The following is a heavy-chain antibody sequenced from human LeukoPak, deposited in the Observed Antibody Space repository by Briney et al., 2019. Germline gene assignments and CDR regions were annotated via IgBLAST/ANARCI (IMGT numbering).Heavy chain of an antibody. CDR2: IKSKRDDGTT. D-gene: IGHD3-22*01. V-gene: IGHV3-15*01. J-gene: IGHJ4*02. CDR1: GFTFSNAW. Sequence: GGSLRLSCAASGFTFSNAWMSWVRQAPGKGLEWVGRIKSKRDDGTTDYAAPVKGRFTISRDDSKNTLYLQMNSLKIEDTAVYYCTTGERRFDSSGFYPYYFDFWGQGTLVTVSS. CDR3: TTGERRFDSSGFYPYYFDF.